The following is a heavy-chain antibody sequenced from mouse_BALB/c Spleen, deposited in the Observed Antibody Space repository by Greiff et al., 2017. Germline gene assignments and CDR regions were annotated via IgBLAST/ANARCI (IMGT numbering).Heavy chain of an antibody. CDR3: ARGGFDY. J-gene: IGHJ2*01. CDR1: GFTFSSYA. Sequence: EVKLVESGGGLVKPGGSLKFSCAASGFTFSSYAMSWVRQSPEKRLEWVAEISSGGSYTYYPDTVTGRFTISRDNAKNTLYLEMSSLRSEDTAMYYCARGGFDYWGQGTTLTVSS. V-gene: IGHV5-9-4*01. CDR2: ISSGGSYT.